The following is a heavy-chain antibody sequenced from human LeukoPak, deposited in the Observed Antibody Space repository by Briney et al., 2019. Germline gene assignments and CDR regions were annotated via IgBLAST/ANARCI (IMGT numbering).Heavy chain of an antibody. V-gene: IGHV3-23*01. CDR2: ISGTGGNT. CDR3: AKASSPSSGCIDY. CDR1: GFTFSSYA. Sequence: GGSLRLSCAASGFTFSSYAMSWVRQAPGKGLEWVSGISGTGGNTDHADSVKGRSTISRDNSKDTLYLQMNSLRAEDTAIYYCAKASSPSSGCIDYWGQGTLVTVSS. J-gene: IGHJ4*02. D-gene: IGHD3-22*01.